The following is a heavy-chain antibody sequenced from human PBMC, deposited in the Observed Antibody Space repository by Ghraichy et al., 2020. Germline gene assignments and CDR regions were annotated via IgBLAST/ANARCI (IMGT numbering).Heavy chain of an antibody. CDR2: ITGGGGNT. D-gene: IGHD7-27*01. V-gene: IGHV3-23*01. CDR3: AKDIRTGDGQIPDD. Sequence: GGSLRLSCAVSGFTFSSYAMSWVRQAPGKGLEWVSGITGGGGNTYYADSVKGRFTISRDNSKNTLFLQMHSLRVEDTAVYYCAKDIRTGDGQIPDDWGQGTLVPVS. J-gene: IGHJ4*02. CDR1: GFTFSSYA.